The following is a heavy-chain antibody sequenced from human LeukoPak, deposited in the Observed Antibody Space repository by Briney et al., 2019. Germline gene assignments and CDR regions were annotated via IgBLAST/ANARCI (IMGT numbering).Heavy chain of an antibody. D-gene: IGHD3-10*01. Sequence: PGGSLRLSCAASGFTFSSYGMHWVRQAPGKGLEWVAVISYDGSNKYYADSVKGRFTISRDNSKNTLYLQMNSLRAEDTAVYYCAKGRNGSGSYYIQPLTFDYWGQGTLVTVSS. CDR2: ISYDGSNK. V-gene: IGHV3-30*18. CDR3: AKGRNGSGSYYIQPLTFDY. CDR1: GFTFSSYG. J-gene: IGHJ4*02.